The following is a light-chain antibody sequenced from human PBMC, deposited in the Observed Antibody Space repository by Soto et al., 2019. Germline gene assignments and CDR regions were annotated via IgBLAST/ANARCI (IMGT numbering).Light chain of an antibody. CDR2: GAS. CDR1: QSVSSSY. J-gene: IGKJ1*01. V-gene: IGKV3-20*01. CDR3: QQYDNSPRWT. Sequence: EIVLTQSPGTLSLSPGERATLSCRAGQSVSSSYLAWYQQKPGQAPRLLIFGASNRATGVPDRFSGSGSGTDFTLTISRLEPDDFAVYYCQQYDNSPRWTFGQGTKVDIK.